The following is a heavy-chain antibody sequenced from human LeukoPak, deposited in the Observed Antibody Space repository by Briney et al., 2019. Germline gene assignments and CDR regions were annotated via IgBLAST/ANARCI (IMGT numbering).Heavy chain of an antibody. J-gene: IGHJ4*02. D-gene: IGHD3-16*02. CDR2: ISSSGSTI. CDR3: ASGVVNDYVWGSYRSFDY. V-gene: IGHV3-48*03. Sequence: PGGSLRLSCAASGFTFSSYEMNWVRQAPGKGLEWVSYISSSGSTIYYADSVKGRFTISRDNAKSSLYLQMNSLRAEDTAVYYCASGVVNDYVWGSYRSFDYWGQGTLVTVSS. CDR1: GFTFSSYE.